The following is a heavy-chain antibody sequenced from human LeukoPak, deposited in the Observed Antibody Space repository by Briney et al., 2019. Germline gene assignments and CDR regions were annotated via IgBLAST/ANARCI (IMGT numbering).Heavy chain of an antibody. CDR2: ISGSSSYI. J-gene: IGHJ6*03. CDR3: ARGVNCGGDCYSYYYYYMDV. Sequence: GGSLRLSCAASGFTFSSYSMNWVRQAPGKGLEWVSSISGSSSYIYYADSVKGRFTISRDNAKNSLYLQMNSLRAEETAVYYCARGVNCGGDCYSYYYYYMDVWGKGTTVTVSS. CDR1: GFTFSSYS. D-gene: IGHD2-21*02. V-gene: IGHV3-21*01.